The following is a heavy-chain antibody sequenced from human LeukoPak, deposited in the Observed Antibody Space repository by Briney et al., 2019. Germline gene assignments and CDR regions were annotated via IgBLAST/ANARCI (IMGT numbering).Heavy chain of an antibody. V-gene: IGHV5-51*01. CDR2: IYPGDSDI. D-gene: IGHD6-19*01. Sequence: GESLQISCKGSGYSFSNYWVGWVRQMSGKGLEWMGVIYPGDSDITYSPAFRGQVTISVDKSISTAYLQWSSLKASDTAMYYCARGDSGWFSNSWGQGTLVTVSS. J-gene: IGHJ4*02. CDR3: ARGDSGWFSNS. CDR1: GYSFSNYW.